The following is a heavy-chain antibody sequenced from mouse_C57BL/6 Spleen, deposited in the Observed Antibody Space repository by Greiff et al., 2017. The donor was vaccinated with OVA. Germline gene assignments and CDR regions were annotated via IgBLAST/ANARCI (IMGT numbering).Heavy chain of an antibody. CDR1: GYTFTSYD. CDR2: IYPRDGST. V-gene: IGHV1-85*01. J-gene: IGHJ2*01. CDR3: ARGDYLDY. Sequence: VQLQQSGPELVKPGASVKLSCKASGYTFTSYDLNWVKQRPGQGLEWIGWIYPRDGSTTYNEKFKGKATLTVDTSSSTAYMELHSLTSEDSAVYFCARGDYLDYWGQGTTLTVSS.